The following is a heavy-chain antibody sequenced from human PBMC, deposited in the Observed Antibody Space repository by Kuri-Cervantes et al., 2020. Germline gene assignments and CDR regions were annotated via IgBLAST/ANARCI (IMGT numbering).Heavy chain of an antibody. Sequence: ASVKVSCKASGYSFTSHYIHWVRQVPGQGLEWMGTINPSGGGTNYAHNFQGRVTMTRDTSTSTVYMEPSSLRSGDTAVYYCARGGYFSSGWPYYYYYYMDVWGKGTTVTVSS. CDR1: GYSFTSHY. J-gene: IGHJ6*03. CDR3: ARGGYFSSGWPYYYYYYMDV. V-gene: IGHV1-46*01. CDR2: INPSGGGT. D-gene: IGHD6-19*01.